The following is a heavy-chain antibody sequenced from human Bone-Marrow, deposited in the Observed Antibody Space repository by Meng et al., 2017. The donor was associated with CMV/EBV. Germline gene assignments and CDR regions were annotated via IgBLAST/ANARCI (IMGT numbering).Heavy chain of an antibody. V-gene: IGHV3-21*01. J-gene: IGHJ4*02. CDR1: GFMFSGYS. CDR2: ISSSSRYI. CDR3: ATRMGTGYTND. Sequence: GESLKISCAASGFMFSGYSMNWVRQAPGKGLEWVSMISSSSRYIYYADSVKGRFTISRDNAENSLYLQMNNLRVDDTAVYYCATRMGTGYTNDWGQGTLVTVSS. D-gene: IGHD5-12*01.